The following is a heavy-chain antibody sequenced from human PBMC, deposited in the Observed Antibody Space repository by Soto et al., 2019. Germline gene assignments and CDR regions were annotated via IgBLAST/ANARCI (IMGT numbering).Heavy chain of an antibody. J-gene: IGHJ4*02. CDR2: IYSGGYT. CDR3: GTPPGGGGY. CDR1: GFTVSNNY. D-gene: IGHD3-10*01. V-gene: IGHV3-53*01. Sequence: EVQLVESGGGLIQPGGSLRLSCAVSGFTVSNNYMSWVRQAPGKGLEGVSVIYSGGYTAYGDSVKGRFTTSRDNSKNTLYLTITRRSADARAWSYWGTPPGGGGYWGQGTLVTVSS.